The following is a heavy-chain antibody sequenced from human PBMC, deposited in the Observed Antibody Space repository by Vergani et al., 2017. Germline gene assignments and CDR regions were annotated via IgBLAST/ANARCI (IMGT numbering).Heavy chain of an antibody. CDR2: IWYDGSNK. D-gene: IGHD3-3*01. Sequence: QVQLVESGGGVVQPGRSLRLSCAASGFTFSSYGMHWVRQAPGKGLEWVAVIWYDGSNKYYADSVKGRFTISRDNSKNTLYLQMNSLRAEDTAVYYCARGTLPLQRDFWSGYSYQQSYGMDVWGQGTTVTVSS. V-gene: IGHV3-33*01. J-gene: IGHJ6*02. CDR1: GFTFSSYG. CDR3: ARGTLPLQRDFWSGYSYQQSYGMDV.